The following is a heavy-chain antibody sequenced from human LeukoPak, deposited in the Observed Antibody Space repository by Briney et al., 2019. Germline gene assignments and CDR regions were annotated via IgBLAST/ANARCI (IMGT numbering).Heavy chain of an antibody. V-gene: IGHV3-30*18. CDR1: GFTFSSYG. J-gene: IGHJ4*02. Sequence: TGGSLRLSCAASGFTFSSYGMPWVRQAPGKGLEWVAVISYDGGNKYYADSVKGRFTISRDNSKNTLYLQMNSLRAEDTAVYYCAKDLYSSGFDYWGQGTLVTVSS. D-gene: IGHD6-25*01. CDR2: ISYDGGNK. CDR3: AKDLYSSGFDY.